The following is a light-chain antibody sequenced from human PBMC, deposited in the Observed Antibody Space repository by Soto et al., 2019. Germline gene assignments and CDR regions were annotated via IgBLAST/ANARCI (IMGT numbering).Light chain of an antibody. CDR1: QSISSW. V-gene: IGKV1-5*01. J-gene: IGKJ2*01. Sequence: DIQMTQSPYTLSASVGDRVTITCRASQSISSWLAWYQQKPGKAPKLLIYDASSLESGVPSRFSGSGSGTEFTLTISSLQPDDFAPYYCQQYNSYLYTFGQGTKLEIK. CDR2: DAS. CDR3: QQYNSYLYT.